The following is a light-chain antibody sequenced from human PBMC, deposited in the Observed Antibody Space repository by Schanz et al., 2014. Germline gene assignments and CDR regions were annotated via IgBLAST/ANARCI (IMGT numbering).Light chain of an antibody. V-gene: IGKV1-5*03. CDR3: QQYNSYPLT. CDR1: QDISNY. CDR2: EAS. J-gene: IGKJ4*01. Sequence: DIQMTQSPSTLSASVGDRVTLTCQASQDISNYLNWYQQKPGKAPKLLIFEASSLESGVPSRFSGSGSGTEFTLTISSLQPDDFATYYCQQYNSYPLTFGGGTEVEIK.